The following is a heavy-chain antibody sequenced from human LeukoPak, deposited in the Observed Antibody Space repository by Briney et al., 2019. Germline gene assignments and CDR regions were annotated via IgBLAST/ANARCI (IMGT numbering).Heavy chain of an antibody. J-gene: IGHJ4*02. CDR3: ATAGQWRFDS. Sequence: GRSLRLSCAASGFTFSSYGMHWVRQAPGKGLVWVSRLSPDGGTIDYSDSVRGRFTISRDNAKDTLYLQMNSLRVDDTAVYYCATAGQWRFDSWGLGTLVTVSS. CDR2: LSPDGGTI. V-gene: IGHV3-74*01. D-gene: IGHD6-19*01. CDR1: GFTFSSYG.